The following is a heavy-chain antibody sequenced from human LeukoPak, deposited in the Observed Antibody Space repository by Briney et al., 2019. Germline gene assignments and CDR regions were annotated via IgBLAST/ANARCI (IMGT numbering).Heavy chain of an antibody. CDR1: GFTFSSYG. D-gene: IGHD2-15*01. V-gene: IGHV3-30*18. CDR3: AKDKGGYFDY. CDR2: ISYDGSNK. Sequence: GGSLRLSCAASGFTFSSYGMHWVRQAPGKGLEWVAVISYDGSNKYYADSVKGRFTISRDKSKNTLYLQMNSLRAEDTAVYYCAKDKGGYFDYWGQGTLVTVSS. J-gene: IGHJ4*02.